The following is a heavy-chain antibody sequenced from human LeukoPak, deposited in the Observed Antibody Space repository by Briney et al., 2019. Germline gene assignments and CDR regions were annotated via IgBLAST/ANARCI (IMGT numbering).Heavy chain of an antibody. Sequence: GGSLRLSCAASGFTFSSYSMNWIRQAPGRGLEWVSAISGSGGSTYYADSVKGRFTISRDNSKNTLYLQMNSLRAEDTAVYYCAKAVWELHFDYWGQGTLVTVSS. CDR1: GFTFSSYS. CDR3: AKAVWELHFDY. J-gene: IGHJ4*02. D-gene: IGHD1-26*01. V-gene: IGHV3-23*01. CDR2: ISGSGGST.